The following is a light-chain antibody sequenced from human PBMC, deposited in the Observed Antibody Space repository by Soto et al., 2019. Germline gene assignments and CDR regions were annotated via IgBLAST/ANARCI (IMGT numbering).Light chain of an antibody. Sequence: EIVLTQSPATLSLSPGEGVTLSCRASQSVNNLAWYQQKPGQAPRLLIYYASNRATGIPARFSGSGSGTDFTLTITYLEPEDFAVYYCQQRDNWPLSFGGGTKVEIK. V-gene: IGKV3-11*01. CDR3: QQRDNWPLS. J-gene: IGKJ4*01. CDR1: QSVNN. CDR2: YAS.